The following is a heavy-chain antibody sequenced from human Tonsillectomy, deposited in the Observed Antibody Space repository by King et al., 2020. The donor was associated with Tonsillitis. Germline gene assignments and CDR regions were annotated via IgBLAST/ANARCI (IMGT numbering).Heavy chain of an antibody. CDR2: ISCSGTFI. D-gene: IGHD4/OR15-4a*01. V-gene: IGHV3-21*01. J-gene: IGHJ4*02. CDR1: GFTFSTHS. Sequence: VQLVESGGGLVKPGGSLRLSCAASGFTFSTHSLNWVRQAPGKELELVSFISCSGTFIHSPDSLKGRFTISRDNAKSSVYLEMNSLSAEDTAMYYCARGATPGVTMGTIDYWGQGILVTVSS. CDR3: ARGATPGVTMGTIDY.